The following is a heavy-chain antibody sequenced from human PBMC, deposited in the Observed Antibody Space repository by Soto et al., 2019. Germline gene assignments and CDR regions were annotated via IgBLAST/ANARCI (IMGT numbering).Heavy chain of an antibody. CDR1: GFTFSTFR. CDR2: INTRSSTSTAT. J-gene: IGHJ4*02. CDR3: ARRVYSVVSPLDY. Sequence: PGGSLRLSCAASGFTFSTFRMNWVRQAPGKGLEWVSHINTRSSTSTATYYADSVRVRSTISRDHAKYSLYLEMNSLRADDTAVYYCARRVYSVVSPLDYWGRGTLVTVSS. D-gene: IGHD2-8*02. V-gene: IGHV3-48*04.